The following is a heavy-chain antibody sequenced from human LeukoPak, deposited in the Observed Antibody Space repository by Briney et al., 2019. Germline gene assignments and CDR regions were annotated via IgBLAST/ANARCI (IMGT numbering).Heavy chain of an antibody. CDR3: ARISGSWFDP. CDR2: VHQSGAT. D-gene: IGHD1-26*01. CDR1: GYSISSGYY. V-gene: IGHV4-38-2*02. Sequence: PSETLSLTCNVSGYSISSGYYWGWIRQPPGKGLEWTATVHQSGATYYNPSLKSRVIISVDTSNNRFSLKLSSVTAADTAVYYCARISGSWFDPWGQGTLVTVSS. J-gene: IGHJ5*02.